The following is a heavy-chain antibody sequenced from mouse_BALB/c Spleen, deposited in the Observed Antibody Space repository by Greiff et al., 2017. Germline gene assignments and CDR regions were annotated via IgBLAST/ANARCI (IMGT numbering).Heavy chain of an antibody. V-gene: IGHV1-14*01. J-gene: IGHJ1*01. CDR1: GYTFTSYV. D-gene: IGHD2-14*01. CDR3: ARRYGYWYFDV. Sequence: EVKLVESGPELVKPGASVKMSCKASGYTFTSYVMHWVKQKPGQGLEWIGYINPYNDGTKYNEKFKGKATLTSDKSSSTAYMELSSLTSEDSAVYCCARRYGYWYFDVWGAGTTVTVSS. CDR2: INPYNDGT.